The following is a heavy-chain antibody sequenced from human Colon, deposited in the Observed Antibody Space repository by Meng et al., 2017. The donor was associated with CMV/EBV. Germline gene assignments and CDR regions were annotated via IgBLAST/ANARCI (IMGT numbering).Heavy chain of an antibody. Sequence: GGSLRLSCAASGFIFSDYYMSWIRQAPGKGLEWVSYISSRSNSIYYADSVKGRFTVSRDNARNSLYLQMNSLRAEDAAVYYCARNWGPIDYWDPGTLVTVSS. CDR2: ISSRSNSI. CDR3: ARNWGPIDY. D-gene: IGHD7-27*01. V-gene: IGHV3-11*01. J-gene: IGHJ4*02. CDR1: GFIFSDYY.